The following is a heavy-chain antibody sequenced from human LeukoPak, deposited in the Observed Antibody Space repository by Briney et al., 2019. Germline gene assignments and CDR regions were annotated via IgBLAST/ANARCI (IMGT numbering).Heavy chain of an antibody. CDR3: ARDVGNSWPMEY. D-gene: IGHD6-13*01. CDR1: GYTFKIYG. CDR2: ISAYNGNT. J-gene: IGHJ4*02. Sequence: ASVTVSCKASGYTFKIYGINWVRQAPGQGLEWMGWISAYNGNTNYAQKLQGRVTMTTDTSTNTAYTELRSLTSDDTAIYYCARDVGNSWPMEYWGQGALVTVSS. V-gene: IGHV1-18*01.